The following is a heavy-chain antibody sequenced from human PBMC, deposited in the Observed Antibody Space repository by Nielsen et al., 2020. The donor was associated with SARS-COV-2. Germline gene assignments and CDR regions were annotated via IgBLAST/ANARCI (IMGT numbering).Heavy chain of an antibody. D-gene: IGHD5-18*01. CDR3: ARDPTAMVTFYYYYGMDV. Sequence: GESLKISCAASGFTFSSYSMNWVRQAPEKGLEWVSYISSSSSTIYYADSVKGRFTISRDNAKNSLYLQMNSLRDEDTAVYYCARDPTAMVTFYYYYGMDVWGQGTTVTVSS. CDR2: ISSSSSTI. J-gene: IGHJ6*02. V-gene: IGHV3-48*02. CDR1: GFTFSSYS.